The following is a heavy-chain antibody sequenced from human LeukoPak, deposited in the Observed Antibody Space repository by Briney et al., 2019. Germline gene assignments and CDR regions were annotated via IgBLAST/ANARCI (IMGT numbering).Heavy chain of an antibody. V-gene: IGHV3-7*01. Sequence: PGGSQRLSCAASGFTFSSYWMSWVRQAPGKGLEWVANINQDGSEKYYVDSVKGRFTISRDNAKKSLYLEMNSLRAEDTAVYYCARVVDTAMVLYGAFDIWGQGTMVTVSS. D-gene: IGHD5-18*01. CDR1: GFTFSSYW. J-gene: IGHJ3*02. CDR2: INQDGSEK. CDR3: ARVVDTAMVLYGAFDI.